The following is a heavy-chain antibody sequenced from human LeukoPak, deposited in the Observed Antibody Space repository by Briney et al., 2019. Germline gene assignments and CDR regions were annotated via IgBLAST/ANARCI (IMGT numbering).Heavy chain of an antibody. CDR2: INPNSGGT. Sequence: ASVKVSCKASGYTFTGYYMHWVRQAPGQRLEWMGWINPNSGGTNYAQEFQGRVTMTRDTSISTAYMELSRLRSDDTAVYYCARSQDNYDFCLDYWGQGTLVTVSS. D-gene: IGHD3-3*01. CDR3: ARSQDNYDFCLDY. V-gene: IGHV1-2*02. CDR1: GYTFTGYY. J-gene: IGHJ4*02.